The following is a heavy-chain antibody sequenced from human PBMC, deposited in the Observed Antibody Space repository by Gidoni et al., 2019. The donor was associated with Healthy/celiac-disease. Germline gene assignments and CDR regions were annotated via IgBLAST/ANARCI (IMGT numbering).Heavy chain of an antibody. Sequence: QVQLVESGGGVVQHGGSLRPSCAASGFTFSSSGMHWVRQAPGKGLEWVAFIRYDGSNKYYADSVKGRFTISRDNSKNTLYLQMNSLRAEDTAVYYCAKDLYGQWLVHGVFVYWGQGTLVTVSS. CDR3: AKDLYGQWLVHGVFVY. D-gene: IGHD6-19*01. V-gene: IGHV3-30*02. CDR1: GFTFSSSG. J-gene: IGHJ4*02. CDR2: IRYDGSNK.